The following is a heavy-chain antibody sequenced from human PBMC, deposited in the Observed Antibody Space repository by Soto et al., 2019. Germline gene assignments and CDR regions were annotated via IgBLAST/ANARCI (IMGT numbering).Heavy chain of an antibody. CDR3: VRGGDNWTLIPGNWFDP. D-gene: IGHD1-20*01. V-gene: IGHV1-69*13. CDR2: IIPIFGTA. CDR1: GGTFSSYA. J-gene: IGHJ5*02. Sequence: SVKVSCKASGGTFSSYAISWVRQAPGQGLEWMGGIIPIFGTANYAQRFQGRVTITADESTSTAYMELSSLRSEDTAVYYCVRGGDNWTLIPGNWFDPWGQGTLVTVSS.